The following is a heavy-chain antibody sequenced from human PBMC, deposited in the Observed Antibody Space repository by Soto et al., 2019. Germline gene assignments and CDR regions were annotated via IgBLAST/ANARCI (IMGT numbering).Heavy chain of an antibody. CDR3: ARQIFEVVKNGMDV. Sequence: PGESLKLSCKGSGYSFTSYWIGWVRQVPGKGLEWVGIIYPGVSDTRYSPSFQGQVTISADKSISTAYLQWSSLKASDTAMYYCARQIFEVVKNGMDVWVQGTTVTVSS. V-gene: IGHV5-51*01. CDR1: GYSFTSYW. D-gene: IGHD3-3*01. J-gene: IGHJ6*02. CDR2: IYPGVSDT.